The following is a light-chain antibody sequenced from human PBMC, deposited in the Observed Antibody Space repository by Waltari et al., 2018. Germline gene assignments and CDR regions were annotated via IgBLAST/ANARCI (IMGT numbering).Light chain of an antibody. CDR2: RND. Sequence: QSVLTQPPSASGTPGQRVTISCSGTSSNLGTNVVHWYQQVPGPAPKRLIYRNDLRPSGGPDRFSASKSGTSASLAISGLQSEDEAEYYCASWDDSLNGHWVFGGGTKVTVL. CDR3: ASWDDSLNGHWV. V-gene: IGLV1-44*01. CDR1: SSNLGTNV. J-gene: IGLJ3*02.